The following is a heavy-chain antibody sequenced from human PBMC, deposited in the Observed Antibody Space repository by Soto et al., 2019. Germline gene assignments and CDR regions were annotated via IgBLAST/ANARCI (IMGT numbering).Heavy chain of an antibody. CDR2: IYHSGST. V-gene: IGHV4-4*02. J-gene: IGHJ2*01. CDR3: ARSGIAVAPDWYFDL. CDR1: GGSISSSNW. Sequence: QVQLQESGPGLVKPSGTLSLTCAVSGGSISSSNWWSWVRQPPGKGLEWIGEIYHSGSTNYNPSPRSRVTISVDKSKNQFSLKLSSVPAADTAVYYCARSGIAVAPDWYFDLWGRGTLVTVSS. D-gene: IGHD6-19*01.